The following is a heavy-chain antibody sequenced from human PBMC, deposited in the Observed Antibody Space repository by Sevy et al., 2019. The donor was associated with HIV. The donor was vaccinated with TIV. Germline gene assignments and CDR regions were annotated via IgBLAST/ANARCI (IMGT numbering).Heavy chain of an antibody. CDR2: ISAYNGNT. Sequence: ASVKVSCKASGYTFTSYGISWVRQAPGQGLEWMGWISAYNGNTNYAQKLQGRVTMTTDTSTSTAYMEQRSLRSDDTAVYYCAREGNLVVVVAAMVWNYGMDVWGQGTTVTVSS. CDR1: GYTFTSYG. D-gene: IGHD2-15*01. CDR3: AREGNLVVVVAAMVWNYGMDV. J-gene: IGHJ6*02. V-gene: IGHV1-18*01.